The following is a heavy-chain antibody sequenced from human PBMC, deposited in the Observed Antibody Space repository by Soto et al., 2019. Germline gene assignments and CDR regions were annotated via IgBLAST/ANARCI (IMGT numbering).Heavy chain of an antibody. Sequence: EVQLVESGGGLVQPGGSLRLSCAASGFTFSTYEMNWVRQAPGKGLECLSYISSSGTTIYYADSVKGRFTISRDNAKKSRYLQINNLGAEDTAVYFCARTAGGGYTYGYDYWGQGTLVTVSS. V-gene: IGHV3-48*03. J-gene: IGHJ4*02. D-gene: IGHD5-18*01. CDR3: ARTAGGGYTYGYDY. CDR2: ISSSGTTI. CDR1: GFTFSTYE.